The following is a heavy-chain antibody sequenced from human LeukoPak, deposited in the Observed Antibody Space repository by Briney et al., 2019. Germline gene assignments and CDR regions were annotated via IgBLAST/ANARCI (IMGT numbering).Heavy chain of an antibody. D-gene: IGHD3-3*01. CDR2: IIPMMETA. CDR3: ASGIDEWLMRY. CDR1: GGTFASDA. J-gene: IGHJ4*02. V-gene: IGHV1-69*05. Sequence: GASVKVSCKASGGTFASDAISWVRKAPGQGLEWMGGIIPMMETADYGERFKDRVTITTDEATSTAYMELSSLRSEDTAVYYCASGIDEWLMRYWGQGILVTVSS.